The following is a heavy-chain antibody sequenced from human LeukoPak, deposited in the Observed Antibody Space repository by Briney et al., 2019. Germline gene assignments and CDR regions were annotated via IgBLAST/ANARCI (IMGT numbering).Heavy chain of an antibody. CDR1: GFTVSSNY. CDR3: ARARSTPAGFAFVI. V-gene: IGHV3-53*01. Sequence: GGSLRLSCAASGFTVSSNYMSWVRQAAGKGLEWVSVIYSGGSTYYADSVKGRFTISRDNSKNTLYLQMNSLRAEDTAVYSCARARSTPAGFAFVIWGQGTMVTVSS. J-gene: IGHJ3*02. CDR2: IYSGGST.